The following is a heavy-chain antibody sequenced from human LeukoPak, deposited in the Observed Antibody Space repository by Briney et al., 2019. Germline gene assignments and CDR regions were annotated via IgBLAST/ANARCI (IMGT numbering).Heavy chain of an antibody. J-gene: IGHJ4*02. V-gene: IGHV4-59*01. D-gene: IGHD5-24*01. Sequence: SETLSLTCTASGGSISSYDWSWIRQPPGKGLEWIGYIYYSGSTNYNPSLKSRVTISVDTSKNQFSLKLSSVTAADTAVYYCARDRGDAYNYFDYWGQGTLVTVSS. CDR2: IYYSGST. CDR3: ARDRGDAYNYFDY. CDR1: GGSISSYD.